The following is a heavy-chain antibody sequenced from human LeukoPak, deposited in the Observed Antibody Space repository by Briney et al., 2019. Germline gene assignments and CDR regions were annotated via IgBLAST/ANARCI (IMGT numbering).Heavy chain of an antibody. CDR1: GFTFSSHG. Sequence: GGSLRLSCAASGFTFSSHGMNWVRQAPGKGLEWVSGISGSGVITYYADSVKGRFTISRDNSKNTLDLQMNSLGAEDTAVYYCAKDDAWVRYQDWGQGTLVTVSS. D-gene: IGHD5-12*01. CDR3: AKDDAWVRYQD. V-gene: IGHV3-23*01. J-gene: IGHJ4*02. CDR2: ISGSGVIT.